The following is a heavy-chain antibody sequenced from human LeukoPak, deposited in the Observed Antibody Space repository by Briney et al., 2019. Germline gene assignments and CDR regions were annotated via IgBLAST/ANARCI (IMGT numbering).Heavy chain of an antibody. CDR3: ARGSTSDY. V-gene: IGHV3-7*01. CDR1: GFTFSSFW. Sequence: GGSLRLSCAASGFTFSSFWMSWVRQAPGKGLEWVAHIKQDGTEKYFVDSAKGRFTMSRDNAKNSLYLQMNSLRAEDTAVYYCARGSTSDYWGQGTLVTVSS. J-gene: IGHJ4*02. CDR2: IKQDGTEK.